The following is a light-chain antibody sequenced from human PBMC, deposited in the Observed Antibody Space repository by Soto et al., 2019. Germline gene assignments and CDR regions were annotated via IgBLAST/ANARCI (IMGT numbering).Light chain of an antibody. J-gene: IGKJ4*01. CDR3: HQECTYPFT. V-gene: IGKV1-6*01. CDR1: QDIRND. Sequence: AIQVTQSPSSLSSSVGDRVTITCRASQDIRNDLGWCQQRPGKAPHLLIYAASYLQTGVTSRISGSGYGTDFTLTISSLQPEDFAHYYCHQECTYPFTFGGGTRVEIK. CDR2: AAS.